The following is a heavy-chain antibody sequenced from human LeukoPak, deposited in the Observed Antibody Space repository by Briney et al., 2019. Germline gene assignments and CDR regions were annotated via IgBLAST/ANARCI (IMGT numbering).Heavy chain of an antibody. CDR2: TYYRSKWFD. J-gene: IGHJ4*02. V-gene: IGHV6-1*01. Sequence: SQTLSLTCVISGDSVSSNSVSWNWIRQSPSRGLEWLGRTYYRSKWFDECAVSVKSRITINPDTTKNHVSLQLNSVTPEDTAVYYCAREPSRGELDYWGQGVLVTVSS. CDR1: GDSVSSNSVS. D-gene: IGHD4-17*01. CDR3: AREPSRGELDY.